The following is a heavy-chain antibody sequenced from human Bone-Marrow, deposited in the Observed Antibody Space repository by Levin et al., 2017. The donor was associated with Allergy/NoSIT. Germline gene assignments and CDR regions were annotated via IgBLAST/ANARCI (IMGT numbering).Heavy chain of an antibody. CDR2: INPSGGTT. CDR1: GYTFTHYF. V-gene: IGHV1-46*01. D-gene: IGHD3-16*01. Sequence: ASVKVSCKASGYTFTHYFIHWVRQAPGQGLEWMGVINPSGGTTTDAPKFQGRVTMTRDTSTSTVYMELSSLRSDDTTVYYCARTVRGMPYDAFDVWGQGTMVTVSS. J-gene: IGHJ3*01. CDR3: ARTVRGMPYDAFDV.